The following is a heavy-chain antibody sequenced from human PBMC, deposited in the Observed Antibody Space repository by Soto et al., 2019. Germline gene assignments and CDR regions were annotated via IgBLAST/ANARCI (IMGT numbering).Heavy chain of an antibody. V-gene: IGHV3-33*01. CDR3: ARDMAAATSYFDY. J-gene: IGHJ4*02. CDR2: IWYDGNNK. Sequence: QVQLVESGGGVVQPGGSLRLSCAASGFAFSSHGMHWVRQAPGKGLEWVAIIWYDGNNKYYADSVKGRFTISRDNSKNTLYLQMNSLRAEDTAVYYCARDMAAATSYFDYWGQGLLVTVFS. CDR1: GFAFSSHG. D-gene: IGHD2-15*01.